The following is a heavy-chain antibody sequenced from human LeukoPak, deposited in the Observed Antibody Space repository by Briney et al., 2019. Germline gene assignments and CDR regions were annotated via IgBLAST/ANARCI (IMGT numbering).Heavy chain of an antibody. J-gene: IGHJ6*03. CDR3: ARTKLPPGYSRSYYYYYYMDV. CDR1: GGIFSNYA. V-gene: IGHV1-69*04. D-gene: IGHD6-13*01. Sequence: ASVKVSCKASGGIFSNYAFSWVRQAPGQGLEWMGRTIPVIGITNYAQKFQGRITITADESTSTAYMELSSLRSEDTAVYYCARTKLPPGYSRSYYYYYYMDVWGKGTTVTVSS. CDR2: TIPVIGIT.